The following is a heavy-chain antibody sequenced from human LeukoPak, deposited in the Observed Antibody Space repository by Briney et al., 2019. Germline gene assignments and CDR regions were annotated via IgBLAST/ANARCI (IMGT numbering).Heavy chain of an antibody. CDR1: GYTFTSYY. J-gene: IGHJ2*01. CDR3: ARGVGDIGYDF. V-gene: IGHV1-46*01. CDR2: INPSGGST. D-gene: IGHD2-15*01. Sequence: GASVPVTCKASGYTFTSYYMHWVRQAPAQGGEGMGIINPSGGSTSYAQKFQGRVTMTRDTSTSTVYMELSSLKSEDTAVYFCARGVGDIGYDFWGRGTLVTVSS.